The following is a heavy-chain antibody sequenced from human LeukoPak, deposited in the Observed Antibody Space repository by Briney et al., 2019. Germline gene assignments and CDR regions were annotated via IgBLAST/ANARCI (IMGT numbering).Heavy chain of an antibody. CDR1: GYTFSSYS. V-gene: IGHV1-18*01. CDR3: ARETTVTSFDY. CDR2: ISGYNGNT. Sequence: ASVKVSCKASGYTFSSYSITWVRQAPGHGLEWMGWISGYNGNTNYAQKLQGRVTMTTDTSTSTAYMELRSLRSDDTAVYYCARETTVTSFDYWGQGTLVTVSS. J-gene: IGHJ4*02. D-gene: IGHD4-17*01.